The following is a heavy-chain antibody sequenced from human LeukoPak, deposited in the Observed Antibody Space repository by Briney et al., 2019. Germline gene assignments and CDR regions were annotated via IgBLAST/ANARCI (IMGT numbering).Heavy chain of an antibody. CDR1: GGSFSGYF. CDR3: ASSFYYDSRDY. D-gene: IGHD3-22*01. Sequence: PSATLSLTCVVYGGSFSGYFWSWIRQPPGKGLEWIGEITPSGSTNYSPFLKSRVSISIDTSKKKLSLRLTSVTAADSAVYYCASSFYYDSRDYWGQGTLVTVSS. V-gene: IGHV4-34*01. J-gene: IGHJ4*02. CDR2: ITPSGST.